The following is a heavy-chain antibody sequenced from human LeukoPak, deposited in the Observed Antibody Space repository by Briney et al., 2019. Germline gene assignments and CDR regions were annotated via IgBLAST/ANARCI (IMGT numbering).Heavy chain of an antibody. CDR1: GFTFSSYW. CDR2: IKSDGSST. D-gene: IGHD6-19*01. J-gene: IGHJ3*02. V-gene: IGHV3-74*01. Sequence: GGSLRLSCAASGFTFSSYWMHWVRQAPGKGLVWVSRIKSDGSSTSYADSVKGRFTISRDNAKNTLYLQMNSLRAEDTAVYYCTREDSGFSSGWDDAFDIWGQGTMVTVSS. CDR3: TREDSGFSSGWDDAFDI.